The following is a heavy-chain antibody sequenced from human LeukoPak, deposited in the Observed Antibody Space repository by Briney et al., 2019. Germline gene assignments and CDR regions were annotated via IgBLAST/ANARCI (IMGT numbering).Heavy chain of an antibody. CDR2: IRNDGSNK. Sequence: PGRSLRLSCAAPGFTFSSYGMHWVRQAPGKGLDWVALIRNDGSNKYYADSVKGRFTISRDNSKNTLYLQMNSLRAEDTAVYYCAKGTGSSGYSFDYWGQGTLVTVSS. CDR1: GFTFSSYG. V-gene: IGHV3-30*02. D-gene: IGHD3-22*01. CDR3: AKGTGSSGYSFDY. J-gene: IGHJ4*02.